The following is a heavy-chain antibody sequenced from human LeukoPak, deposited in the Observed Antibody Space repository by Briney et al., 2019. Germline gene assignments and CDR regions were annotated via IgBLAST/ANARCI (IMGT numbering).Heavy chain of an antibody. D-gene: IGHD1-26*01. CDR2: ISGSGVST. V-gene: IGHV3-23*01. J-gene: IGHJ4*02. Sequence: GGSLRLSCAASGFTFSSYAMSWVRQAPGKGLEWVSSISGSGVSTYYADSVKGPFTISRDNSKNTLYLQMNSLRAEDTAVYYCAKDRWVGELPDYWGQGTLVTVSS. CDR1: GFTFSSYA. CDR3: AKDRWVGELPDY.